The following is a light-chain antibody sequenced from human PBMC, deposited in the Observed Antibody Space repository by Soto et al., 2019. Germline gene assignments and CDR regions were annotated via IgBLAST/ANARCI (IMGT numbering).Light chain of an antibody. CDR3: QQSYSTPRT. J-gene: IGKJ1*01. V-gene: IGKV1-39*01. CDR2: SAS. CDR1: QSISSN. Sequence: DIQMTQSPSSLSASVGDRVTITCRASQSISSNLNWYQQKPGKDPNLLIYSASSLQSGVPSRFSGSVSGTDFPLTISSLQPEDCATYYCQQSYSTPRTFGQGTKVEIK.